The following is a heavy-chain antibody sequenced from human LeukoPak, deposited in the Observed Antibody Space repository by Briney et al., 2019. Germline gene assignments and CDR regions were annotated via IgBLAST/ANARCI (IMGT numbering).Heavy chain of an antibody. J-gene: IGHJ1*01. CDR2: ISSSSDYI. D-gene: IGHD3-22*01. CDR1: GFTFSSYS. CDR3: ARGEYYYDGGY. Sequence: GGSLRLSCAASGFTFSSYSMNWVRQAPGKGLEWVSSISSSSDYIYYADSVKGRLTISRDNAKNSLYLQMNSLRVEDTAVYYCARGEYYYDGGYWGQGTLVTVSS. V-gene: IGHV3-21*01.